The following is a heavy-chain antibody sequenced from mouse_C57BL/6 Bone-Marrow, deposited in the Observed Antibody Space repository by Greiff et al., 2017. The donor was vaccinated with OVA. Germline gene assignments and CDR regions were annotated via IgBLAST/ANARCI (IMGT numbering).Heavy chain of an antibody. CDR1: GYTFTSYG. V-gene: IGHV1-81*01. CDR2: IYPRSGNT. D-gene: IGHD2-1*01. Sequence: QVQLQQSGAELARPGASVKLSCKASGYTFTSYGISWVKQRTGQGLEWIGEIYPRSGNTYYNEKFKGKATLTADKSSSTAYMELRSLTSEDSAVYFCAYGKGGGRTGYYAMDYWGQGTSVTVSS. CDR3: AYGKGGGRTGYYAMDY. J-gene: IGHJ4*01.